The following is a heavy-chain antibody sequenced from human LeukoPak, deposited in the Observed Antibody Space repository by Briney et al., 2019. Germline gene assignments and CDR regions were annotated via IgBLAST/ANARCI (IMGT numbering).Heavy chain of an antibody. CDR1: GFTVSSNY. CDR2: IYSGGST. Sequence: GGSLRLSCAASGFTVSSNYMSWVRQAPGKGLEWVSVIYSGGSTYYADSVKGRFTISRDNSKNTLYLQMNSLRAEDTAVYYCARDHGIAAAGPYYYYGMDVWGQGTTVTVSS. D-gene: IGHD6-13*01. J-gene: IGHJ6*02. CDR3: ARDHGIAAAGPYYYYGMDV. V-gene: IGHV3-66*02.